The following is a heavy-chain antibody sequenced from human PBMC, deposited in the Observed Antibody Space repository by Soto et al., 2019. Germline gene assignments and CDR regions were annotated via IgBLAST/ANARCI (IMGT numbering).Heavy chain of an antibody. CDR1: GDSVGSSAAMY. CDR2: IYRSGST. D-gene: IGHD5-12*01. CDR3: ARADESGDYRGMSI. V-gene: IGHV4-61*08. J-gene: IGHJ6*02. Sequence: SETLSLTCTVSGDSVGSSAAMYWAWVRQPPGKELEFIGKIYRSGSTLLNSALQSRVTLSIGPSKNQFSLNLRSVTVGDTARYFCARADESGDYRGMSIWGPGITVTVS.